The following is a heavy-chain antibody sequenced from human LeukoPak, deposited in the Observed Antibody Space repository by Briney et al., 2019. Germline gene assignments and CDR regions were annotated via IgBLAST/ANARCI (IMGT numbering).Heavy chain of an antibody. Sequence: ASVKVSCKPSGYTFTTYDISWVRQAPGHGLECMGWINAYNGKTNYAQKFRGRVTMTTDTTTSTAYMELRSLTSDDTAGYYCARVRRGRGYDFWSGYPYYYYMDVWGKGTTVTVSS. CDR3: ARVRRGRGYDFWSGYPYYYYMDV. CDR2: INAYNGKT. J-gene: IGHJ6*03. D-gene: IGHD3-3*01. CDR1: GYTFTTYD. V-gene: IGHV1-18*01.